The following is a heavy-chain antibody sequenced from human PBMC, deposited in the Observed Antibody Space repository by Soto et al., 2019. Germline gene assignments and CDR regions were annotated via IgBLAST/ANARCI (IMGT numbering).Heavy chain of an antibody. CDR3: AKDLDAYNWNTGGWFDP. J-gene: IGHJ5*02. V-gene: IGHV3-30*18. D-gene: IGHD1-20*01. CDR1: GLTFSGFG. Sequence: QEHLVESGGGVVQSGKSLTLSCVASGLTFSGFGIHWVRQAPGKGLEWVAVISYDATKKYYADAVKGRFTISRDDAKNTVSLEIKNLRIEDTGVYHCAKDLDAYNWNTGGWFDPWGQGTLVSVSS. CDR2: ISYDATKK.